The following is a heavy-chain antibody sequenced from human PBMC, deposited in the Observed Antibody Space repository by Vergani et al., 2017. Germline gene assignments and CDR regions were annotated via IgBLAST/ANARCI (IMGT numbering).Heavy chain of an antibody. CDR3: ATTQSVLRSGRCFDP. V-gene: IGHV3-23*01. CDR1: GFTFSSYA. Sequence: EVQLLESGGGLVQPGGSLSLSCAASGFTFSSYAMSWFRQAPGKGLEWVSAISGSGGSTYYADSVKGRFTISRDNSKNTLYLQMNSLRAEDTAVYYCATTQSVLRSGRCFDPWGQGTLVTVSS. D-gene: IGHD2-15*01. CDR2: ISGSGGST. J-gene: IGHJ5*02.